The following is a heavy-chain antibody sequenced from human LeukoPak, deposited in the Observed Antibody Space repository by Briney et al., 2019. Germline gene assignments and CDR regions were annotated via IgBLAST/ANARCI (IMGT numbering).Heavy chain of an antibody. CDR2: INTNSGAT. Sequence: ASVTVSFTSSGYSFTAYYIHWVRQAPGQGLELMGWINTNSGATNYSQKFQGRVIITSDTSISTVYMDLNRLTSDDTAVYYCARVPGSFVYWGQGTLVTVSS. D-gene: IGHD3-10*01. CDR1: GYSFTAYY. CDR3: ARVPGSFVY. J-gene: IGHJ4*02. V-gene: IGHV1-2*02.